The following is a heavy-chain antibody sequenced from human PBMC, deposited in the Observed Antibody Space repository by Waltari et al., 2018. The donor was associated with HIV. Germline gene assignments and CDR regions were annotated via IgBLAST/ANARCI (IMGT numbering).Heavy chain of an antibody. CDR1: GGSITSTNNY. D-gene: IGHD3-10*01. CDR2: IYYTGAA. CDR3: ARAGRSFSSRPKTFDI. V-gene: IGHV4-39*01. Sequence: GPGLVGASEALSLTCFVSGGSITSTNNYWGWIRQPPGEGLEWIGSIYYTGAAYYGPSLKSRVTISVDTSKNQFSLKLSSVTATDAAVYFCARAGRSFSSRPKTFDIWGPGTMVTVSS. J-gene: IGHJ3*02.